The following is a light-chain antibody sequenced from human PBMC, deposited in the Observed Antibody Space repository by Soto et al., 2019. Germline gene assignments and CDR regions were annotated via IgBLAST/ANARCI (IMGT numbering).Light chain of an antibody. CDR2: DVS. CDR1: SSDVGGYNY. V-gene: IGLV2-14*01. Sequence: QSALTQPASVSGSPGQSITISCTGTSSDVGGYNYVSWYQQHPGKAPKLMIYDVSNRPSGVSNRFSGSKSGNTASLTISGLQAEDEADYYCSSNTSSSNWVFGGGIKVTVL. J-gene: IGLJ3*02. CDR3: SSNTSSSNWV.